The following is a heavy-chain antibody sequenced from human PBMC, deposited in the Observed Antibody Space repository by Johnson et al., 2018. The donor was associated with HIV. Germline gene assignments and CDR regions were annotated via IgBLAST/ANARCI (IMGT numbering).Heavy chain of an antibody. D-gene: IGHD6-13*01. J-gene: IGHJ3*02. CDR1: GFSFDAYG. Sequence: VQLVESGGGLVQPGRSLRLSCAASGFSFDAYGMHWVRQPPGKGLEWVAGISFHSGTIGYPGSVKGRFTISRENAKNSLYLQMNSLRAGDTAVYYCARMMYSRGAFDIWGQGTMVTVSS. V-gene: IGHV3-9*01. CDR3: ARMMYSRGAFDI. CDR2: ISFHSGTI.